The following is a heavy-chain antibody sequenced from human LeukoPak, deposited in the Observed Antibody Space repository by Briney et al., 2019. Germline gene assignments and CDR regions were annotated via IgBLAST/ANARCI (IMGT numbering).Heavy chain of an antibody. V-gene: IGHV3-30*04. D-gene: IGHD4-23*01. CDR3: AKGVWLSVVSAFDI. J-gene: IGHJ3*02. CDR2: ISYDGSNK. Sequence: GGSLRLSCAASGFTFSSYAMHWVRQAPGKGLEWVAVISYDGSNKYYADSVKGRFTISRDNSKNTLYLQMNSLRAEDTAVYYCAKGVWLSVVSAFDIWGQGTMVTVSS. CDR1: GFTFSSYA.